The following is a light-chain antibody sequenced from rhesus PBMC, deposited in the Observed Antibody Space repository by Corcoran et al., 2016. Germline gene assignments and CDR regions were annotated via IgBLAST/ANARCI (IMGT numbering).Light chain of an antibody. Sequence: EIVMTQSPATLSLSPGERATLSCRASQSVSSSLAWYQQKPGQAPRLFIYGASSRATGIPDRFSGSGSVTDFTLTISRLEPEDVAVYYCLQHSNWPRTFGQVTNVEIK. V-gene: IGKV3-24*01. CDR3: LQHSNWPRT. CDR1: QSVSSS. CDR2: GAS. J-gene: IGKJ1*01.